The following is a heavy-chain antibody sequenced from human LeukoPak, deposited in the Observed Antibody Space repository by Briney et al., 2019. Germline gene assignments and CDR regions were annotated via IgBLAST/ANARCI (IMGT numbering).Heavy chain of an antibody. CDR3: AKSYLLLWFGDLPLYFDY. V-gene: IGHV3-23*01. D-gene: IGHD3-10*01. CDR1: GLTFSSYA. CDR2: ISGSGDST. Sequence: GGSLRLSCEVSGLTFSSYAMSWVRQAPGKRREGVSVISGSGDSTYYADSVKGRFTISRDNSKNTFSLQMNSLRAEDSAVYYCAKSYLLLWFGDLPLYFDYWGQGALVTVSS. J-gene: IGHJ4*02.